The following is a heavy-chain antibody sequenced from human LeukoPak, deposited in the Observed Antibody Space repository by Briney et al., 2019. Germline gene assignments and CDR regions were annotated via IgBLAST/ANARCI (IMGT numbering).Heavy chain of an antibody. CDR1: GGSFSGNY. J-gene: IGHJ3*02. Sequence: SETLSLTCGVYGGSFSGNYWSWIRQPPGKGLEWIGEINHSGITNYNPSLKSRVTISADTSKNQFSLKLTSVTAADTALYYCARGSGDYENYAFDIWGQGTMVTVSS. V-gene: IGHV4-34*01. CDR3: ARGSGDYENYAFDI. CDR2: INHSGIT. D-gene: IGHD4-17*01.